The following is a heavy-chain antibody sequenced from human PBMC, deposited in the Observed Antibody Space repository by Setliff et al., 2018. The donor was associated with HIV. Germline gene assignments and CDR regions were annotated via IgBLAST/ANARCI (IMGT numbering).Heavy chain of an antibody. D-gene: IGHD6-19*01. Sequence: ASVKVSCKASGYTFTSYGMNWVRQAPGQGLEWVGWIHTNTGDPTYAQGRVTITRDTAASTVYMELSSLKSEDTAVYYCAREGQWLAWGQGTLVTVPQ. J-gene: IGHJ5*02. CDR2: IHTNTGDP. CDR3: AREGQWLA. V-gene: IGHV1-3*04. CDR1: GYTFTSYG.